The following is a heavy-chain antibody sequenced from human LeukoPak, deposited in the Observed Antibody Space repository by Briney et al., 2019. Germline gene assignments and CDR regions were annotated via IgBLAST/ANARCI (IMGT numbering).Heavy chain of an antibody. CDR2: TSDRGDYT. J-gene: IGHJ4*02. V-gene: IGHV3-23*01. D-gene: IGHD1-7*01. CDR3: ARKAQYNGHYPLDY. Sequence: GSLRFSCAASGFTFTSYSMSWVRQAPGKGLEWVSGTSDRGDYTYYADSVKGRFTISRDSSKNTLFLQMNSLRAEDTALYFCARKAQYNGHYPLDYWGQGTLVTVSS. CDR1: GFTFTSYS.